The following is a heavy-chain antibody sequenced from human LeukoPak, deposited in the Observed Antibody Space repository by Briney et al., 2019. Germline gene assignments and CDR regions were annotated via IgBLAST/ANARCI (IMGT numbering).Heavy chain of an antibody. CDR1: GYTFASYG. CDR2: TSVYNGDT. Sequence: ASVKVSCKASGYTFASYGISWVRQAPGQGLEWMGWTSVYNGDTNYAQKLQGRVTMTTGTSTSTAYMELRSLRSDDTAVYYCARPSGFGELLPFDYWGQGTLVTVSS. D-gene: IGHD3-10*01. V-gene: IGHV1-18*01. J-gene: IGHJ4*02. CDR3: ARPSGFGELLPFDY.